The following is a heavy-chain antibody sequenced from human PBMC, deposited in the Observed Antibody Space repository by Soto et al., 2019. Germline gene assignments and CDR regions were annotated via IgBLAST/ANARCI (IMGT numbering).Heavy chain of an antibody. CDR2: ISAYNGNT. D-gene: IGHD6-13*01. CDR1: GYTFTSYG. CDR3: ARDRQGLQQQLVYYYYGMDV. J-gene: IGHJ6*02. V-gene: IGHV1-18*04. Sequence: ASVKVSCKASGYTFTSYGISRVRQAPGQGLEWMGWISAYNGNTNYAQKPQGRVTMTTDTSTSTAYMELRSLRSDDTAVYYCARDRQGLQQQLVYYYYGMDVWGQGTTVTVSS.